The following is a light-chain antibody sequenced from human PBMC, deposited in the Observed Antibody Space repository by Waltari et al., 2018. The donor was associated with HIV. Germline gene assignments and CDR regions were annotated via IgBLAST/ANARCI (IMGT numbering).Light chain of an antibody. CDR3: QSYDSRQSGFWV. CDR2: GTA. CDR1: SPNIGAGYD. V-gene: IGLV1-40*01. Sequence: QSVLTQPPSVSGAPGQRVTISCTGSSPNIGAGYDVHWYQQLPGTAPKLLIYGTANRPAGVSDRVSGAKSGTSASLAITGLQAEDEADYYCQSYDSRQSGFWVFGGGTTLTVL. J-gene: IGLJ3*02.